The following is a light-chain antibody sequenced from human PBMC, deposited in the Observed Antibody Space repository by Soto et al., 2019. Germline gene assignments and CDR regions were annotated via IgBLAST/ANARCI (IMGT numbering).Light chain of an antibody. CDR1: SSNIGAGYD. CDR2: GNS. CDR3: QAYDSSLSAL. V-gene: IGLV1-40*01. Sequence: QAVVTQPPSVSGAPGQRVTISCTASSSNIGAGYDVHWYQQLPGTAPKLLIYGNSNRPSGVPDRFSGSKSGTSASLAITGLQAEDEADYYCQAYDSSLSALFGGGTKVTVL. J-gene: IGLJ3*02.